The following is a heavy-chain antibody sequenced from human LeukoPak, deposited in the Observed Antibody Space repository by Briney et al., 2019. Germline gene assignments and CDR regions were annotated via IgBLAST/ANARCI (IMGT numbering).Heavy chain of an antibody. CDR2: ISSDGSSI. Sequence: GGSLRLSCAASGITFSNYWMHWVRQAPGKVPVWVSRISSDGSSIAYAESVKGRFTISRDNAKNSLYLQMNSLRAEDTAVYYCAREGLACSGSSCYLAAFDNWGQGTMVTVSS. CDR3: AREGLACSGSSCYLAAFDN. D-gene: IGHD2-2*01. CDR1: GITFSNYW. J-gene: IGHJ3*02. V-gene: IGHV3-74*01.